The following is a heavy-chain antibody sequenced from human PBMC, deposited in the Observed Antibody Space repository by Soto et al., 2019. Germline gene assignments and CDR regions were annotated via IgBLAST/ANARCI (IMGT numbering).Heavy chain of an antibody. J-gene: IGHJ5*02. V-gene: IGHV3-7*01. CDR2: IKQDGSEK. CDR1: GFTLSRYW. CDR3: ARDPVCSGGSCYDL. Sequence: LRLSCAASGFTLSRYWMTWVRQAPGKGLEWVANIKQDGSEKYYVDSVKGRFTISRDNAENSLYLQLNSLRAEDTALYYCARDPVCSGGSCYDLWGQGTLVTVSS. D-gene: IGHD2-15*01.